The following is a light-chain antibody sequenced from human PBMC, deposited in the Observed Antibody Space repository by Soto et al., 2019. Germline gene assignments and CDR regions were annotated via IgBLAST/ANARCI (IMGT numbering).Light chain of an antibody. J-gene: IGKJ4*01. V-gene: IGKV1-39*01. CDR1: QSISSY. CDR2: AAS. Sequence: DIQMTQSPSSLSASVGDRVTITCRASQSISSYLNWYQQTPGKAPKLLIYAASSLQSVVPSRFSGSESGTDFTVTISNLQPEDFATYYCQQSYSSPLTFGGGTKVEIK. CDR3: QQSYSSPLT.